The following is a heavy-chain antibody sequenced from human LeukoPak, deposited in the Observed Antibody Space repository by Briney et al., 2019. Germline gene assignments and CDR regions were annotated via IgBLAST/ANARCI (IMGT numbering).Heavy chain of an antibody. CDR2: IYPGDSDT. Sequence: GESLKISCKGPGYSLNTYWLDRVRPMPGKGLGWMGIIYPGDSDTRYSPSFQGQVTISADKSINTAYLQWSSLKASDTAMYYCARRGKVGTTGYYYMVVWGKGTTVSVSS. V-gene: IGHV5-51*01. J-gene: IGHJ6*03. CDR1: GYSLNTYW. CDR3: ARRGKVGTTGYYYMVV. D-gene: IGHD1-26*01.